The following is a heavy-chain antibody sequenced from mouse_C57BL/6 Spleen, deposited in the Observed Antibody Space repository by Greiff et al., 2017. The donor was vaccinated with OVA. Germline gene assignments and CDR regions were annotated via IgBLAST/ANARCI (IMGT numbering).Heavy chain of an antibody. Sequence: VVESGPELVKPGASVKISCKASGYTFTDYYINWVKQRPGQGLEWIGWIYPGSGNTKYNEKFKGKATLTVDTSSSTAYMQLSSLTSEDSAVYFCARSDYGSFDYWGQGTTLTVSS. CDR1: GYTFTDYY. CDR3: ARSDYGSFDY. V-gene: IGHV1-84*01. CDR2: IYPGSGNT. J-gene: IGHJ2*01. D-gene: IGHD1-1*01.